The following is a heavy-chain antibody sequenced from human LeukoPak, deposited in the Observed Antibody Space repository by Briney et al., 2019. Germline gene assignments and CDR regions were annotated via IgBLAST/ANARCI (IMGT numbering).Heavy chain of an antibody. D-gene: IGHD3-10*01. Sequence: SETLSLTCAVYGGSFSGYYWSWIRQPPGKGLEWIGEINHSGSTNYNPSLKSRVTISVDTSKNQFSLKPSSVTAADTAVYYCARGARLWFGELYRDHNWFDPWGQGTLVTVSS. CDR3: ARGARLWFGELYRDHNWFDP. CDR1: GGSFSGYY. J-gene: IGHJ5*02. CDR2: INHSGST. V-gene: IGHV4-34*01.